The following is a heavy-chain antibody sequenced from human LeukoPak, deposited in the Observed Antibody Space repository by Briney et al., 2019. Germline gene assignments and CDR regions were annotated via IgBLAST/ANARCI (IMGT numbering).Heavy chain of an antibody. CDR3: ARDIVGVVATSGTFDY. CDR1: GYTLTSYG. D-gene: IGHD2-15*01. V-gene: IGHV1-18*01. J-gene: IGHJ4*02. Sequence: ASVKVSCKASGYTLTSYGISWVRQAPGQGGEWMGWISAYNGNTNYAQKLQGRVTMTTDTSTSKAYMELRSLRSDDTAVYYCARDIVGVVATSGTFDYWGQGTLVTVSS. CDR2: ISAYNGNT.